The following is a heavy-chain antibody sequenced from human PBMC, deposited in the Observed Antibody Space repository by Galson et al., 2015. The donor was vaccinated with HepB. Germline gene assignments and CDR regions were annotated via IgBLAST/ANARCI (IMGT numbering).Heavy chain of an antibody. D-gene: IGHD5-18*01. CDR1: GYAFTSYD. V-gene: IGHV1-8*01. CDR3: AKGGGYSCCYRWIDP. Sequence: SVKVSCKASGYAFTSYDINWVRQATGQGLEWMGWMNPNSGNTGYAQKFQGGVTMTRNISINTSYLELSSLRSEDTAVYYCAKGGGYSCCYRWIDPWGQGTLVTVSS. J-gene: IGHJ5*02. CDR2: MNPNSGNT.